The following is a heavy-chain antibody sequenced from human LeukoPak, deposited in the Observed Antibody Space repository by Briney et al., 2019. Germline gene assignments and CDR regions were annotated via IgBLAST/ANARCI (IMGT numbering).Heavy chain of an antibody. V-gene: IGHV4-34*01. CDR2: INHSGST. Sequence: PSETLSLTCAVYGGSFSGYYWSWIRQPPGKGLEWIGEINHSGSTNYNPSLKSRVTISVDTSKNQFSLKLSSVTAADTAVYYCATGSDTAMATPEMDWYFDLWGRGTLVTVSS. CDR1: GGSFSGYY. J-gene: IGHJ2*01. D-gene: IGHD5-18*01. CDR3: ATGSDTAMATPEMDWYFDL.